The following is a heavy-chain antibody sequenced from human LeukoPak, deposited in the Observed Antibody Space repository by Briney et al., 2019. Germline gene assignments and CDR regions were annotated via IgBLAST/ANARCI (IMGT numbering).Heavy chain of an antibody. V-gene: IGHV1-2*02. CDR1: GYTFTGYY. J-gene: IGHJ6*03. CDR2: INPNSGGT. Sequence: ASVKASCKASGYTFTGYYMHWVRQAPGQGLEWMGWINPNSGGTNYAQKFQGRVTMTRDTSISTAYMELSRLRSDDTAVYYCARDGGYCSSTSCYNYMDVWGKGTTVTVSS. CDR3: ARDGGYCSSTSCYNYMDV. D-gene: IGHD2-2*03.